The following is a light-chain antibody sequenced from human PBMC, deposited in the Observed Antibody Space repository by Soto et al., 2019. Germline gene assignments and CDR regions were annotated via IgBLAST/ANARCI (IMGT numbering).Light chain of an antibody. CDR3: SSDTGPRL. Sequence: QSALTQPPSASGSLGQSVTISCTGTRSDIGSYDYVSWYQQHPGKAPKLILYEVTKRPSGVPDRFSGSKSGYTASLTVSGLQAEDEADYYCSSDTGPRLFGGGTKLTVL. J-gene: IGLJ2*01. V-gene: IGLV2-8*01. CDR2: EVT. CDR1: RSDIGSYDY.